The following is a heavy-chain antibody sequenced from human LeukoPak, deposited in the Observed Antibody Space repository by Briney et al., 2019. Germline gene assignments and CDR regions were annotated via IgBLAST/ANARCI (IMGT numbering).Heavy chain of an antibody. V-gene: IGHV4-59*01. CDR3: ARADYGGNSGIDY. CDR1: GGSISSYY. D-gene: IGHD4-23*01. J-gene: IGHJ4*02. Sequence: WETLSLTCAVSGGSISSYYWSWIRQPPGEGLEWIGYIYYSGSTNYNPSLKSRVTISVDTSKNQFSLKLSSVTAADTAVYYCARADYGGNSGIDYWGQGTLVTVSS. CDR2: IYYSGST.